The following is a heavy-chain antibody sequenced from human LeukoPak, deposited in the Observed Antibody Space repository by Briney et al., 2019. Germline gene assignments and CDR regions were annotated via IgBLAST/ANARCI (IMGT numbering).Heavy chain of an antibody. J-gene: IGHJ5*02. CDR2: IIPILGIA. D-gene: IGHD2-2*01. Sequence: SANLSCTASGVTFSSYAISWVRQAPGQGLEWMGRIIPILGIANYAQKFQGRVTITADKSTSTAYMELSSLRAEDTAVYYCARGLGHCSGTSCYRPTIFDPWGQGTLVTVSS. V-gene: IGHV1-69*04. CDR3: ARGLGHCSGTSCYRPTIFDP. CDR1: GVTFSSYA.